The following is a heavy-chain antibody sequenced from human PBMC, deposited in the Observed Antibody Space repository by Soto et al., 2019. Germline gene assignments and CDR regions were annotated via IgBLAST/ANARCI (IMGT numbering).Heavy chain of an antibody. CDR2: ISSDVVNY. J-gene: IGHJ4*02. CDR3: ARGGAWTPEGLGY. D-gene: IGHD2-15*01. CDR1: GFTFISFA. V-gene: IGHV3-30-3*01. Sequence: QVQLVESGGAGVRLGSPWRLPVAASGFTFISFACPGVRRAPGKGREWLAVISSDVVNYYYAESVKGRFTISRDNSKNTLYLQMNSLRNEDTAVYYCARGGAWTPEGLGYWGQGTLVTVSS.